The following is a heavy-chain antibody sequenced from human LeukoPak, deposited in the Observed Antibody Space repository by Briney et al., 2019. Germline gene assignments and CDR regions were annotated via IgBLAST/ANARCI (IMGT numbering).Heavy chain of an antibody. J-gene: IGHJ4*02. CDR2: INPNSGGT. D-gene: IGHD6-6*01. V-gene: IGHV1-2*02. CDR3: ARGFGRNVAAHGY. CDR1: GYTFTGYY. Sequence: ASVKVSCKASGYTFTGYYMHWVRQAPGQGLEWMGWINPNSGGTNYAQKLQGRVTMTTDTSTSTAYMELRSLRSDDTAVYYCARGFGRNVAAHGYWGQGTLVTVSS.